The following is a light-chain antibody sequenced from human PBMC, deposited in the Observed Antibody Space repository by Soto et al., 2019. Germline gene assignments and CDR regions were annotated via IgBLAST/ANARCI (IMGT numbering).Light chain of an antibody. Sequence: EIVMTQSPATLSVSPGERATLSCRASQSVSSSLAWYQQKPGQAPRLLMYGASTRATGIPARFSGSGSGTEFTLTISSLQSEDFAVYYCQQYNTWPPHTFGQGTTLEIK. CDR3: QQYNTWPPHT. V-gene: IGKV3-15*01. CDR1: QSVSSS. CDR2: GAS. J-gene: IGKJ2*01.